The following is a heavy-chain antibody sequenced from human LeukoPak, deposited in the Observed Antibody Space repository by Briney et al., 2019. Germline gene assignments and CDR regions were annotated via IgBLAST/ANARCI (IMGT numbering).Heavy chain of an antibody. Sequence: GGSLRLSCAASGFVLSNYAMSWVRQAPGKGLEWVSTISASGSRTYYTDSVKGRFSISRDNSRNTMYLQMNSLRAEDTAIYYCAKHPQGASGAHFDYWGQGTLVTVSS. CDR2: ISASGSRT. D-gene: IGHD1-26*01. J-gene: IGHJ4*02. CDR3: AKHPQGASGAHFDY. V-gene: IGHV3-23*01. CDR1: GFVLSNYA.